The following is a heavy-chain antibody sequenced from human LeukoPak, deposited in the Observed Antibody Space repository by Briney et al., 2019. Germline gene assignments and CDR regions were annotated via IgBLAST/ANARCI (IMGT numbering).Heavy chain of an antibody. CDR1: GFTFSSYW. V-gene: IGHV3-15*01. Sequence: GGSLRLSCAASGFTFSSYWMSWVRQAPGKGLEWVGRIKSKTDGGTTDYAAPVKGRFTISRDDSKNTLYLQMNSLKTEDTAVYYCTTDLYYYDSSGYYYVNYWGQGTLVTVSS. D-gene: IGHD3-22*01. CDR2: IKSKTDGGTT. J-gene: IGHJ4*02. CDR3: TTDLYYYDSSGYYYVNY.